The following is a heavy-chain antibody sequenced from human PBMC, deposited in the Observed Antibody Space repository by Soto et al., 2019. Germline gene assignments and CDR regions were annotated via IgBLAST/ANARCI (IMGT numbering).Heavy chain of an antibody. CDR1: GYTFTSYG. D-gene: IGHD3-10*01. CDR3: ARDQTGLLWFGNDAFDI. Sequence: ASVKVSCKASGYTFTSYGISWVRQAPGQGLEWMGWISAYNGNTNYAQKLQGRVTMTTETSTSTAYMELRSLRSDDTAVYYCARDQTGLLWFGNDAFDIWGQGTMVTVSS. V-gene: IGHV1-18*01. J-gene: IGHJ3*02. CDR2: ISAYNGNT.